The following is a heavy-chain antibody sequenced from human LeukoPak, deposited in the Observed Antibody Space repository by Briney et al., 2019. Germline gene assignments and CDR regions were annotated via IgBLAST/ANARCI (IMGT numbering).Heavy chain of an antibody. Sequence: GSLRLSCAASGFIFSQYSMNWVRQAPGKGLEWVSHIRSSSETFYADSVKGRFTISRDNARNSLYLQMNNLRGEDTAIYYCARDAGNSGYGCDLWGQGTLVTVSS. J-gene: IGHJ5*02. CDR1: GFIFSQYS. CDR2: IRSSSET. CDR3: ARDAGNSGYGCDL. D-gene: IGHD5-12*01. V-gene: IGHV3-48*01.